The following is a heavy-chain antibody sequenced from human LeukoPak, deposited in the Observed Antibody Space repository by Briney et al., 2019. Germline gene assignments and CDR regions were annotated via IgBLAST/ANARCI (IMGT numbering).Heavy chain of an antibody. Sequence: SETLSLTCTVSGGSISSYYWSWIRQPPGKGLEWIGYIYNSGSTNYNPSLKSRVTISVDTPKNQFSLKLSSVTAADTAVYYCARGRITRTTNWFDPWGQGTLVTVSS. J-gene: IGHJ5*02. CDR2: IYNSGST. CDR1: GGSISSYY. D-gene: IGHD1-14*01. V-gene: IGHV4-59*01. CDR3: ARGRITRTTNWFDP.